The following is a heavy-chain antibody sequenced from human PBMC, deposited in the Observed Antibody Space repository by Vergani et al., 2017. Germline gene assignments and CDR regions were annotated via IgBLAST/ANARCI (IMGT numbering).Heavy chain of an antibody. D-gene: IGHD5-12*01. CDR3: ARDVYVGGYPYYFDY. J-gene: IGHJ4*02. CDR1: GYTFTDYY. CDR2: INPNSGGT. Sequence: QVQLVQSGAEVKKPGASVKVSCKASGYTFTDYYMHWVRQAPGQGLEWLGWINPNSGGTNYAQKFQGRVTMTRDTSISTVYMELSRLRSDDTAVYYCARDVYVGGYPYYFDYWGQGTLVTVSS. V-gene: IGHV1-2*02.